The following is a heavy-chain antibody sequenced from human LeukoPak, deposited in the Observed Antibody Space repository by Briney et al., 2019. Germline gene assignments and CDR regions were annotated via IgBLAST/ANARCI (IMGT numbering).Heavy chain of an antibody. CDR3: ARGVEWLSNYYMDV. CDR1: GGSFSGYY. D-gene: IGHD3-3*01. J-gene: IGHJ6*03. CDR2: INHSGST. Sequence: SETLSLTCVVYGGSFSGYYWSWIRQPPGKGLEWIGEINHSGSTDYNPSLKSRVTISVDTSKNQFSLKLSSVTAADTAVYYCARGVEWLSNYYMDVWGKGTTVTVSS. V-gene: IGHV4-34*01.